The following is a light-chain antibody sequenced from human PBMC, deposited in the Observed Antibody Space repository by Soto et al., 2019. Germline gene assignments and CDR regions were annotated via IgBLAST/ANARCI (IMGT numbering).Light chain of an antibody. CDR1: QSVSSY. V-gene: IGKV3-11*01. CDR3: QQRSNWLLT. CDR2: DAS. Sequence: EIVLTQSPATLSLSPGERATLSCRASQSVSSYLAWYQQKPGQAPRLLIYDASNRATGIPARFSGSVSGTVFTLTISRLEPEDFAVYSCQQRSNWLLTFGGGNKVEIK. J-gene: IGKJ4*01.